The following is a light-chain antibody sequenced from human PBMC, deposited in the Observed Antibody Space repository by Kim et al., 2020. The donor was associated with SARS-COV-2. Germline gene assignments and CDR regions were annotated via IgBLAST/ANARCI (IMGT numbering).Light chain of an antibody. V-gene: IGLV3-21*04. Sequence: SYELTQPPSLSVAPGKTARISCGGDNIGDKSVHWYRQKPGQAPVVVISYDTDRPSGIPERFTGCNSGNSATLTIRRVEAGDEADYYCQVWDRSSDQYVFGTGTKVTVL. CDR3: QVWDRSSDQYV. CDR2: YDT. J-gene: IGLJ1*01. CDR1: NIGDKS.